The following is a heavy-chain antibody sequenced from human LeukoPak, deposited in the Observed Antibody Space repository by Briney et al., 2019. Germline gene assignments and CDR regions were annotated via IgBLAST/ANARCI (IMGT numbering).Heavy chain of an antibody. CDR1: GGSISTYY. Sequence: SETLSLTCTVSGGSISTYYWSWIRQPPRKGLEWVGFIFYSGTTNYSPSLKSRVTISVDTSENQFSLKLSSVTAADTAVYYCARSYYDFWSGYRYWYFDLWGRGTLVTVSS. CDR3: ARSYYDFWSGYRYWYFDL. D-gene: IGHD3-3*01. CDR2: IFYSGTT. J-gene: IGHJ2*01. V-gene: IGHV4-59*13.